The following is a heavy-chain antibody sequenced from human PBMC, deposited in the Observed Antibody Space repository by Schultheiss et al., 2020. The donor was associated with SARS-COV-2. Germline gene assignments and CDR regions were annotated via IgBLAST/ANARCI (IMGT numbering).Heavy chain of an antibody. D-gene: IGHD6-13*01. CDR1: GFTFSSYE. CDR2: ISSSGSTI. V-gene: IGHV3-48*03. Sequence: GGSLRLSCAASGFTFSSYEMNWVRQAPGKGLEWVSYISSSGSTIYYADSVKGRFTISRDNAKNSLYLQMNSLRAEDTAVYYCAKDRIAAAGTGWYFDLWGRGTLVTVSS. J-gene: IGHJ2*01. CDR3: AKDRIAAAGTGWYFDL.